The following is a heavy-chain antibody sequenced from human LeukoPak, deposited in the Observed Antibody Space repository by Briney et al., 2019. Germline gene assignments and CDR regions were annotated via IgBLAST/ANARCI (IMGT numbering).Heavy chain of an antibody. J-gene: IGHJ4*02. CDR1: GYSFTSYW. CDR2: IYPGDSDT. V-gene: IGHV5-51*01. Sequence: GESLQISCQGSGYSFTSYWIGWVRQMPGKGLEWMGIIYPGDSDTRYSPSFQGQVTISRDNSKSTLYLQMNSLRAEDTAVYYCAKGNSWEYYFDYWGQGTLVTVSS. CDR3: AKGNSWEYYFDY. D-gene: IGHD6-13*01.